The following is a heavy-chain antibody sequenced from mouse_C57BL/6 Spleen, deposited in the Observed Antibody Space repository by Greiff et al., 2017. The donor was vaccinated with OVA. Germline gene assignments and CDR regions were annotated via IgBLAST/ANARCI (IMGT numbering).Heavy chain of an antibody. V-gene: IGHV1-81*01. CDR1: GYTFTSYG. CDR3: ARSLYGSSYVDAMDY. J-gene: IGHJ4*01. Sequence: QVQLQQSGAELARPGASVKLSCKASGYTFTSYGISWVKQRTGQGLEWIGDIYPRSGNTSYYEKFKGKATLTADKSSSTAYMELRSLTSEDSAVYFCARSLYGSSYVDAMDYWGQGTTVTVSS. CDR2: IYPRSGNT. D-gene: IGHD1-1*01.